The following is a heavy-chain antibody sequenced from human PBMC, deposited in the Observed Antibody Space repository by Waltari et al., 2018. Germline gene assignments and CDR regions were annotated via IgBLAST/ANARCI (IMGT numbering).Heavy chain of an antibody. D-gene: IGHD3-10*01. Sequence: QVQLQESGPGLVKPSQTLSLTCTVSGGSISSGSYYWSWIRQPAGKGLEWIGYIYTSGSTNYNTSLKSRVTISVDTSKNQFSLKLSSVTAADTAVYYCARGSPGEAGFDPWGQGTLVTVSS. CDR1: GGSISSGSYY. J-gene: IGHJ5*02. CDR3: ARGSPGEAGFDP. CDR2: IYTSGST. V-gene: IGHV4-61*09.